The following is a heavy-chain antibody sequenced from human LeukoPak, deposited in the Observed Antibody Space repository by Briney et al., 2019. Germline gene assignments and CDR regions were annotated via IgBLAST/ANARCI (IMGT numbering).Heavy chain of an antibody. CDR1: GGYISTYY. D-gene: IGHD5-18*01. CDR2: IYYTGST. V-gene: IGHV4-59*08. J-gene: IGHJ3*02. Sequence: PSETLSLTCTVSGGYISTYYWTWIRQPPGKGLEWIGNIYYTGSTNYNPSLKSRVTISVDTSKNQFSLKLSSVTAADTAVYYCARRPGYSYGGDAFDIWGQGAMVTVSS. CDR3: ARRPGYSYGGDAFDI.